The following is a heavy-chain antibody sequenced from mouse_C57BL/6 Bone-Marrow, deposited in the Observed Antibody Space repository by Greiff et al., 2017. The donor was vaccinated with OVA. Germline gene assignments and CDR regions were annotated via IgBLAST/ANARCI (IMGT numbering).Heavy chain of an antibody. D-gene: IGHD2-2*01. CDR3: ARLWLRHYAMDY. Sequence: EVKVVESGGGLVQPGESLKLSCESNEYEFPSHDMSWVRKTPEKRLELVAAINSDGGSTYYPDTMERRFIISRDNTKKTLYLQMSSLRSEDTALYYCARLWLRHYAMDYWGQGTSVTVSS. J-gene: IGHJ4*01. CDR1: EYEFPSHD. V-gene: IGHV5-2*01. CDR2: INSDGGST.